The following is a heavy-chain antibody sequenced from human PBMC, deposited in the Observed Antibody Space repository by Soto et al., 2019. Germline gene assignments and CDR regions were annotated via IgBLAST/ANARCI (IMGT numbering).Heavy chain of an antibody. CDR2: IYSGGST. CDR3: ARVVIAAVPYHYTVLDV. J-gene: IGHJ6*04. CDR1: GFTVSRNY. Sequence: GGSLRLSCEASGFTVSRNYMSWVRQAPGKGLEWVSVIYSGGSTYYADSVKGRFTISRDNSKNTLYLQMNSLRAEDTAVYYCARVVIAAVPYHYTVLDVWVKGTTVPVSS. D-gene: IGHD6-13*01. V-gene: IGHV3-66*01.